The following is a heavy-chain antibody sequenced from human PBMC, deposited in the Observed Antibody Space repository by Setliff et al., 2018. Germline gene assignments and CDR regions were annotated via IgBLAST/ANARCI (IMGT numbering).Heavy chain of an antibody. D-gene: IGHD2-2*01. V-gene: IGHV4-31*03. CDR3: ARDGCNSTSCYGYYMDV. J-gene: IGHJ6*03. CDR2: IYHSGST. Sequence: SETLSLTCTVSGGSISSSGYYWNWIRQLPGKGLEWIGYIYHSGSTSYNPSLKSRATISVDTSKNQFSLRLTSVTAADAAVYFCARDGCNSTSCYGYYMDVWAKGTTVTVSS. CDR1: GGSISSSGYY.